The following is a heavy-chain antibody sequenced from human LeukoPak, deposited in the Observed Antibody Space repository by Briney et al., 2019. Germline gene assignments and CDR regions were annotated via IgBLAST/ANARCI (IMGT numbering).Heavy chain of an antibody. CDR3: ARDGCSSTSCYADYYYGMDV. V-gene: IGHV1-69*13. J-gene: IGHJ6*02. D-gene: IGHD2-2*01. CDR1: GGTFSSYA. Sequence: ASVKVSCTASGGTFSSYAISWVRQAPGQGLEWMGGIIPIFGTANYAQKFQGRVTITADESTSTAYMELSSLRSEDTAVYYCARDGCSSTSCYADYYYGMDVWGQGTTVTVSS. CDR2: IIPIFGTA.